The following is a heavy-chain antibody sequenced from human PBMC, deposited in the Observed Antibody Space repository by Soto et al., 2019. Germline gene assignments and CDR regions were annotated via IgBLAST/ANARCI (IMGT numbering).Heavy chain of an antibody. V-gene: IGHV1-18*01. CDR2: ISAYNGNT. Sequence: ASVKVSCKASGYTFTSYGISWVRQAPGQGLEWMGWISAYNGNTNSAQKLQGRVTITRDTSASTAYMELSSLRSEYTAVYYCASESYGGEFDYWGQGTLVTVSS. J-gene: IGHJ4*02. CDR3: ASESYGGEFDY. CDR1: GYTFTSYG. D-gene: IGHD4-17*01.